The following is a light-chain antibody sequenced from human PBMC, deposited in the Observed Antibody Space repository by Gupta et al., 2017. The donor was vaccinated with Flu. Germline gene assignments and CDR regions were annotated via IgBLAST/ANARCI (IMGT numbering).Light chain of an antibody. CDR2: NDS. V-gene: IGLV3-25*02. J-gene: IGLJ2*01. CDR3: QSGDSSGTRVV. Sequence: SYELPQPPSASVSPRRTARTTSSGDALPKKYAYWYQQKPGQAPVLVIYNDSERPSGIPERFSGSSSGTTVTLTITGVQAEDEADYYCQSGDSSGTRVVFGGGTKLTVL. CDR1: ALPKKY.